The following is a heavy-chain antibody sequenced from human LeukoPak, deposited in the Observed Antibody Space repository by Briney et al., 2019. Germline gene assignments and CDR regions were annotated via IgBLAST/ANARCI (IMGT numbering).Heavy chain of an antibody. D-gene: IGHD6-19*01. Sequence: SETLSLTCTVSGGSISSYYWSWIRQPPGKGLEWIGYIYTSGSTNYNPSLKSRVTISVDTSKNQFSLKLSSVTAADTAVYYRARRGQWRFGYYMDVWGKGTTVTVSS. CDR3: ARRGQWRFGYYMDV. J-gene: IGHJ6*03. CDR2: IYTSGST. V-gene: IGHV4-4*09. CDR1: GGSISSYY.